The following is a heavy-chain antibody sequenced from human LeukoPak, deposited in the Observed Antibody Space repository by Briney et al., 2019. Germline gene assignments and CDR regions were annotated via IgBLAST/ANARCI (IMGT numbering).Heavy chain of an antibody. J-gene: IGHJ4*02. D-gene: IGHD6-13*01. CDR2: ISYDGSNK. Sequence: GGSLRLSCAASGFTFSSYAMHWVRQAPGKGLEWVAVISYDGSNKYYADSVKGRFTISRDNSKNTLYLQMNSLRAEDTAVYYCAREGAAAAGYFDYWGQGTLVTVSS. CDR1: GFTFSSYA. V-gene: IGHV3-30*01. CDR3: AREGAAAAGYFDY.